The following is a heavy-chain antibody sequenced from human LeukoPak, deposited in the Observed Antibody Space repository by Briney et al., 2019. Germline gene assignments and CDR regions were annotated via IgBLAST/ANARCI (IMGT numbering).Heavy chain of an antibody. V-gene: IGHV4-4*02. Sequence: SETLSLTCAVSGGSISSSNWWSWVRQPPGKGLEWIGEIYHSGSTNYNPSLKSRVTISVDKSKNQFSLKLSSVTAADTAVYYCARHQRGRESPMWYWGQGTLVTVSS. CDR1: GGSISSSNW. D-gene: IGHD5-24*01. CDR2: IYHSGST. J-gene: IGHJ4*02. CDR3: ARHQRGRESPMWY.